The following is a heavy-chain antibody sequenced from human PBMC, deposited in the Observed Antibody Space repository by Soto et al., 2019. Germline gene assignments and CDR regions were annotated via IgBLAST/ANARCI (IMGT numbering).Heavy chain of an antibody. CDR2: ISTTSLTI. D-gene: IGHD3-22*01. CDR3: ARDRCFDGSCYAASNC. CDR1: GFGFRAHD. Sequence: HPGGPRRLSCAASGFGFRAHDMPWVAQSPGKAPKWIAHISTTSLTIYYADSLKGSFTISTDNARNSFNWGMETLRAQATPDHYFARDRCFDGSCYAASNCWGQGILVTVSS. J-gene: IGHJ4*02. V-gene: IGHV3-48*01.